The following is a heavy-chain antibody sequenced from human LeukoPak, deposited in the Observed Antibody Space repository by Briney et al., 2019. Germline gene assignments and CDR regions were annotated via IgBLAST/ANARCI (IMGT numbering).Heavy chain of an antibody. V-gene: IGHV3-48*01. CDR1: GFTFSSYS. CDR2: ISSSSSTI. D-gene: IGHD3-3*01. CDR3: ARECFWSGYFPNWFDP. J-gene: IGHJ5*02. Sequence: GGSLRLSCAASGFTFSSYSMNWVRQAPGKRLEWVSYISSSSSTIYYADSVKGRFTISRDNAKNSLYLQMNSLRAEDTAVYYCARECFWSGYFPNWFDPWGQGTLVTVSS.